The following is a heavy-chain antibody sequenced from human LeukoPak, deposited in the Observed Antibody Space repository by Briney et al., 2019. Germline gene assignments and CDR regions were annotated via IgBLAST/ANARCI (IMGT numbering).Heavy chain of an antibody. Sequence: PGGSLRLSCAASGFTFSSYTMNWVRQAPGKGLEWVSSTAGSSGYISYADSVKGRFTISRDNAKKSLYLQMTSLTAEDTAVYYCARDRGAYCGGDCYLGFDYWGRGTLVTVSS. V-gene: IGHV3-21*01. J-gene: IGHJ4*01. D-gene: IGHD2-21*02. CDR2: TAGSSGYI. CDR1: GFTFSSYT. CDR3: ARDRGAYCGGDCYLGFDY.